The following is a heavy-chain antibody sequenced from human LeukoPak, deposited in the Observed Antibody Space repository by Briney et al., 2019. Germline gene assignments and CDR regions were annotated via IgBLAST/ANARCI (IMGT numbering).Heavy chain of an antibody. CDR3: AFFSMVRGYAYFDY. V-gene: IGHV4-4*07. D-gene: IGHD3-10*01. Sequence: SETLSLTCTVSGGSISSYYWSWIRQPAGKGLEWIGRIYTSGSTNYSPSLKSRVTISVDTSKNQFSLKLSSVTAADTAVYYCAFFSMVRGYAYFDYWGQGTLVTVSS. CDR1: GGSISSYY. CDR2: IYTSGST. J-gene: IGHJ4*02.